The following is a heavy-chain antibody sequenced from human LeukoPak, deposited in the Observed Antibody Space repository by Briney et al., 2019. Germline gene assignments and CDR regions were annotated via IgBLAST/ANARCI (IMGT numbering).Heavy chain of an antibody. CDR2: IYTSGST. Sequence: SETLSLTCTVSGGSISSGSYYWSWIRQPAGKGLEWIGRIYTSGSTNYNPSLKSRVTISVDTFKNQFSLKLSSVTAADTAVYYCARAPRPGGYFDYWGQGTLVTVSS. CDR3: ARAPRPGGYFDY. D-gene: IGHD3-10*01. CDR1: GGSISSGSYY. J-gene: IGHJ4*02. V-gene: IGHV4-61*02.